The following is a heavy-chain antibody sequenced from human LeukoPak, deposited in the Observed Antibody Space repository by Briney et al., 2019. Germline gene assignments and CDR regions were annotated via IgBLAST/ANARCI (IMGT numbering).Heavy chain of an antibody. J-gene: IGHJ3*02. CDR3: ARRLQTITMIVFDAFDI. Sequence: SETLSLTCTVSGGSISSSIYYWGWIRQPPGKGLEWIGTIYYSGSTYYNPSLKSRVTISVDTSKNQFSLKLSSVTAADTAVYYCARRLQTITMIVFDAFDIWGQGTVVTVSS. CDR2: IYYSGST. V-gene: IGHV4-39*01. D-gene: IGHD3-22*01. CDR1: GGSISSSIYY.